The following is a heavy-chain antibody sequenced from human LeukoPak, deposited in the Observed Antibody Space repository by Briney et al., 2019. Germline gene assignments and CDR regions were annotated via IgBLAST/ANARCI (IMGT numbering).Heavy chain of an antibody. V-gene: IGHV3-48*03. D-gene: IGHD3-10*01. Sequence: GGSLRLSCAASGFTFSSYEMNWVRQAPGKGLEWVSYISSSGSTIYYADSVKGRFTISRDNAKNSLYLQMNSLRAEDTAVYYCARGLPVLLWFGELVYWGQGTLVTVSS. CDR1: GFTFSSYE. CDR3: ARGLPVLLWFGELVY. J-gene: IGHJ4*02. CDR2: ISSSGSTI.